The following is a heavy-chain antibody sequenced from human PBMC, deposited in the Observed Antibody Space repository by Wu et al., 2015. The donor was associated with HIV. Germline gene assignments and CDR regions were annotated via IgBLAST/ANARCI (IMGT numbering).Heavy chain of an antibody. CDR2: INPNSGGT. CDR1: GYTFTGYY. D-gene: IGHD3-10*01. CDR3: ARGGMGSGSYLYNWFDP. J-gene: IGHJ5*02. Sequence: QVQLVQSGAEVKKPGASVKVSCKASGYTFTGYYMHWVRQAPGQGLEWMGWINPNSGGTNYAQKFQGRVTMTRDTSISTAYMELSRLRSDDTAVYYCARGGMGSGSYLYNWFDPWGQGTLVTVSS. V-gene: IGHV1-2*02.